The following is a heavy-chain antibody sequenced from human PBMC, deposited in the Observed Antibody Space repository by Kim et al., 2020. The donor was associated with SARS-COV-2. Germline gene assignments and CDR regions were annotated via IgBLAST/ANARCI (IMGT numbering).Heavy chain of an antibody. D-gene: IGHD6-13*01. Sequence: GGSLRLSCAASGFAFNNYAMTWVRQAPGKGLEWVSAISDSGASTYYADSVRGRFTISRDNSKNTLFLQMNSLRAEDTAMYYCAKESPAGTSSGFDYWGQGTLVTVSS. CDR2: ISDSGAST. CDR3: AKESPAGTSSGFDY. J-gene: IGHJ4*02. CDR1: GFAFNNYA. V-gene: IGHV3-23*01.